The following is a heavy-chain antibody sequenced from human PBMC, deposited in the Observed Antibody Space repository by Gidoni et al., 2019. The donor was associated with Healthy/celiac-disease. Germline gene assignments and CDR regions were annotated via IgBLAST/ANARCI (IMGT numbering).Heavy chain of an antibody. Sequence: EVQLVESGGGLVQPGGSLRLSCAASGFTFSSYSMNWVRQAPGKGLEWVSYISSSSSTIYYADSVKGRFTISRDNAKNSLYLQMNSLRAEDTAVYYCARLRSGIAARHWGQGTLVTVSS. V-gene: IGHV3-48*01. J-gene: IGHJ4*02. CDR1: GFTFSSYS. D-gene: IGHD6-6*01. CDR2: ISSSSSTI. CDR3: ARLRSGIAARH.